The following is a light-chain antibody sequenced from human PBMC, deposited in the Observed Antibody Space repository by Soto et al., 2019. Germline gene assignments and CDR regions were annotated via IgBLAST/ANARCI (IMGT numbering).Light chain of an antibody. Sequence: DILMTQSPDSLAVSLGERATINCKSSQTVLHSSNNYNYLAWYQQRPGQSPKLLIYWAFTREFGVPDRFSGNGSGTDFTLTISSLQAEDVAVYYCQQYYTTPWTFGQGTKVEI. J-gene: IGKJ1*01. CDR2: WAF. CDR3: QQYYTTPWT. CDR1: QTVLHSSNNYNY. V-gene: IGKV4-1*01.